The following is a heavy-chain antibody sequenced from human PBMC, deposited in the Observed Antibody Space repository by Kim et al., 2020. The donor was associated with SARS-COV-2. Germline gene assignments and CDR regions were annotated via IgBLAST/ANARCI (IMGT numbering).Heavy chain of an antibody. D-gene: IGHD4-4*01. Sequence: GESLKISCKGSGYSFTSYWIGWVRQMPGKGLEWMGIIYPGDSDTRYSPSFQGQVTISADKSISPAYLQWSRLKASDTAMYYCARSGGTVTGGGAAYYYYYYGMDVWGQGTTVTVSS. CDR3: ARSGGTVTGGGAAYYYYYYGMDV. CDR1: GYSFTSYW. CDR2: IYPGDSDT. V-gene: IGHV5-51*01. J-gene: IGHJ6*02.